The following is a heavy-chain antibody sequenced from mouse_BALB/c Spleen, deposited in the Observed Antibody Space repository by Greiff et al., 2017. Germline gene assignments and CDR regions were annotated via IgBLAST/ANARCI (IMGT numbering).Heavy chain of an antibody. Sequence: EVQLQESGGGLVKPGGSLKLSCAASGFTFSSYTMSWVRQTPEKRLEWVATISSGGSYTYYPDSVKGRFTISRDNAKNTLYLQMSSLKSEDTAMYYCTSPYDYDEGYAMDYWGQGTSVTVSS. J-gene: IGHJ4*01. CDR2: ISSGGSYT. V-gene: IGHV5-6-4*01. CDR3: TSPYDYDEGYAMDY. D-gene: IGHD2-4*01. CDR1: GFTFSSYT.